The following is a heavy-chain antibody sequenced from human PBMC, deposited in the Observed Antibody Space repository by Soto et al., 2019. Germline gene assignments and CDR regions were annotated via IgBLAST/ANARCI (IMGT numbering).Heavy chain of an antibody. J-gene: IGHJ4*02. D-gene: IGHD4-17*01. V-gene: IGHV1-3*01. CDR2: INGGYGNT. CDR3: ASSSTATTVYGY. CDR1: GYTFTSYA. Sequence: QVQLVQSGAEVKKPGASVKLSCKTSGYTFTSYAMHWVRQAPGQRLEWMGWINGGYGNTEYSQKFQGRVTITRDTSANTGYMELSSLTSEDTAVYYCASSSTATTVYGYWGQGTLVIVSS.